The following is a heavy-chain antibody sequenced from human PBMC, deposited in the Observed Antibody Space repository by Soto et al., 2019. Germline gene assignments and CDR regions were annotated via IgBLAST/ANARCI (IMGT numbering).Heavy chain of an antibody. D-gene: IGHD3-22*01. J-gene: IGHJ1*01. CDR1: GYTFISYG. CDR2: SSAYNGNT. Sequence: QVQLVQSGAEVKRPGASVKVSCKASGYTFISYGISWVRQAPGQGLEWMGWSSAYNGNTNTAQKFQGRVTMTTDTSTSTAYMGLRSLRSDDTAVYYCARDAPTYYYDSSGRQYFQHWGQGTLVTVSS. V-gene: IGHV1-18*01. CDR3: ARDAPTYYYDSSGRQYFQH.